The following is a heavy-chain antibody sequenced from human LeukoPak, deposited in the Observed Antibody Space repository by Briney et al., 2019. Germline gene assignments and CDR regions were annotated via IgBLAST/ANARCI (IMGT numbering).Heavy chain of an antibody. CDR2: INHSGST. CDR1: GGSFSGYY. J-gene: IGHJ6*02. D-gene: IGHD3-3*01. Sequence: SSETLSLTCAVYGGSFSGYYWSWIRQPPGKGLEWIGEINHSGSTNYNPSLKSRVTISVDTSKNQFSLKLSSVTAADTAVYHCARDTLKYYDFWSGYPKALYYYYGMDVWGQGTTVTVSS. V-gene: IGHV4-34*01. CDR3: ARDTLKYYDFWSGYPKALYYYYGMDV.